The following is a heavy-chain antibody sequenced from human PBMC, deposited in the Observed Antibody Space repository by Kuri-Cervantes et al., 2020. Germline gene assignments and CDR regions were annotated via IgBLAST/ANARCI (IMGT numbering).Heavy chain of an antibody. Sequence: SETLSLTCAVSGYSISSGYYWGWIRQPPGKGLEWIGSIYHSGSTYYNPSLKSRVTISVDTSKNQFSLKLSSVTAADTAVYYCARGRLALRQGPPDYWGQGTLVTVSS. D-gene: IGHD3-16*01. V-gene: IGHV4-38-2*01. J-gene: IGHJ4*02. CDR3: ARGRLALRQGPPDY. CDR2: IYHSGST. CDR1: GYSISSGYY.